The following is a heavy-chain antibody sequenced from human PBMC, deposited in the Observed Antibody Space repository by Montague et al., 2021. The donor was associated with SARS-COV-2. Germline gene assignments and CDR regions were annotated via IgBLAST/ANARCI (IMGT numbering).Heavy chain of an antibody. J-gene: IGHJ4*02. V-gene: IGHV4-31*03. CDR1: GGSISSGGYY. Sequence: TLSLTCIVSGGSISSGGYYWSWIRQHPGKGLEWIGYIYYSGSTYYNPSLKSRLSISLDTSKNHFSLRLSSVTAADTAVYYCARSESPSYSSSPVDYWGQGTLVTVSS. CDR2: IYYSGST. CDR3: ARSESPSYSSSPVDY. D-gene: IGHD6-13*01.